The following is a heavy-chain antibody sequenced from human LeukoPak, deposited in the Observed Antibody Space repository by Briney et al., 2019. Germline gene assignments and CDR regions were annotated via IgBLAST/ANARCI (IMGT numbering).Heavy chain of an antibody. J-gene: IGHJ5*02. Sequence: EASVKVSCKASGYTFTGYYMHWVRQAPGQGLEWMGWINPNSGGTNYARKFQGRVTMTRDTSISTAYMELSRLRSDDTAVYYCARDYSSRWYNWFDPWGQGTLVTVSS. CDR3: ARDYSSRWYNWFDP. D-gene: IGHD6-13*01. CDR1: GYTFTGYY. V-gene: IGHV1-2*02. CDR2: INPNSGGT.